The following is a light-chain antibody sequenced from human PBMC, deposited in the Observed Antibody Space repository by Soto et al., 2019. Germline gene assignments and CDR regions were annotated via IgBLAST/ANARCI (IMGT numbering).Light chain of an antibody. Sequence: DIVLTQTPLSSPVTLGQPASISCRSSQSLVYSDGNTYLSWLQQRPGQPPRLLIYQISNRFSGVPDRFSGSGAGTAFTLTIRRVEAEDVGVYSCVQFSNFPRTFGQGTKVETK. CDR1: QSLVYSDGNTY. J-gene: IGKJ1*01. CDR3: VQFSNFPRT. V-gene: IGKV2-24*01. CDR2: QIS.